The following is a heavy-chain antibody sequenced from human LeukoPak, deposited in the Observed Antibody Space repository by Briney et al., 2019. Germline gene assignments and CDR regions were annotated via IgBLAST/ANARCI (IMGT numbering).Heavy chain of an antibody. CDR2: ISAYNGNT. CDR3: ARDLFLKYCSSTSCLHTPFDY. Sequence: ASVKVSCKASGYTFTCYGISWVRQAPGQGLEWMGWISAYNGNTNYAQKLQGRVTMTTDTSTSTAYMELRSLRSDDTAVNYCARDLFLKYCSSTSCLHTPFDYWGQGTLVTVSS. V-gene: IGHV1-18*01. CDR1: GYTFTCYG. J-gene: IGHJ4*02. D-gene: IGHD2-2*01.